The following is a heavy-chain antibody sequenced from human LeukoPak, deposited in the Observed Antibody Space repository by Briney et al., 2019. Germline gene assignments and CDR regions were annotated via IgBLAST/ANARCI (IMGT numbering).Heavy chain of an antibody. CDR1: GGSISSGDYY. D-gene: IGHD3-22*01. J-gene: IGHJ3*02. V-gene: IGHV4-30-4*08. CDR2: IHYSRST. CDR3: AREGSRDSSGYSLPDAFDI. Sequence: SETLSLTCTVSGGSISSGDYYWSWIRQPPGKGLEWIGYIHYSRSTYYNPSLKSRVTISVDTSKNQFSLKLSSVTAADTAVYYCAREGSRDSSGYSLPDAFDIWGQGTMVTVSS.